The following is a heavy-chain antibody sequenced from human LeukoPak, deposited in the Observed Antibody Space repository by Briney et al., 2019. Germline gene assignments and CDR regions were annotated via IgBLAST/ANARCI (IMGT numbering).Heavy chain of an antibody. Sequence: ASVMVSCKASGLTFSNYGITWVRQAPGQGLEWVGWISAYDGNTNYAQKFQGRVTMTTDTSTSTAHMELRSLRYDDTAVYYCARDGRFAAYEPDYWGQGTLVTVSS. CDR2: ISAYDGNT. V-gene: IGHV1-18*01. D-gene: IGHD1-26*01. CDR1: GLTFSNYG. J-gene: IGHJ4*02. CDR3: ARDGRFAAYEPDY.